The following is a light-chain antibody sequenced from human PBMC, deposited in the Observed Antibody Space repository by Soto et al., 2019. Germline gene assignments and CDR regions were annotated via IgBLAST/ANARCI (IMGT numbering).Light chain of an antibody. V-gene: IGLV2-11*01. CDR1: SYNVGKNL. Sequence: QSVLTQPPSASGTPGQRVTISCSGGSYNVGKNLVYWYQQRPGTAPKLILYDVSKRPSGVPDRFSGSKSANTASLTISGLQAEDEADYYCCSFAGTYTWNVFGTGTKLTVL. CDR3: CSFAGTYTWNV. J-gene: IGLJ1*01. CDR2: DVS.